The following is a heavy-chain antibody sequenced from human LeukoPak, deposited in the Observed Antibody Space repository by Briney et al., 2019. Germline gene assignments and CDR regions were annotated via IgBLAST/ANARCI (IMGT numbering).Heavy chain of an antibody. CDR3: AELGITMIGGV. J-gene: IGHJ6*04. V-gene: IGHV3-30*07. Sequence: LRRTWNASGISVGKGERVDLRDARVKRIEWVAVISYDGSIKYYADSVKGRFTIYRDNAKNSLYLQMNSLRAEDTAVYYCAELGITMIGGVWGKGTTVTISS. D-gene: IGHD3-10*02. CDR1: GISVGKGE. CDR2: ISYDGSIK.